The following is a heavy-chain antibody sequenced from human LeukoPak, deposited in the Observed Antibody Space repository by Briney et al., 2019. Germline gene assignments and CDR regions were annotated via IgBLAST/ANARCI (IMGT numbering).Heavy chain of an antibody. V-gene: IGHV3-21*01. CDR2: ISSSSSYI. J-gene: IGHJ3*02. Sequence: GGSLRHSCAASGFTSRRYRMNWVRQAPGKGPEWVSSISSSSSYIYYADSVKGRFTISRDNAKNSLYLQMNSLRAEDTAVYYCARDAFDIWGEGAMVTVSS. CDR3: ARDAFDI. CDR1: GFTSRRYR.